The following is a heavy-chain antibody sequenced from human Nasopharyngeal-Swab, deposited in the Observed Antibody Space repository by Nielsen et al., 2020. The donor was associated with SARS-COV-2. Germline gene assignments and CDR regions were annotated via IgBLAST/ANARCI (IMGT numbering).Heavy chain of an antibody. J-gene: IGHJ6*02. Sequence: SLKISCAASGFTFDDYAMHWVRQAPGKGLEWVSGISWNSGSIGYADSVKGRFTISRDNAKNSLYLQMNSLRAEDTALYYCAKDTFYYYGDYYGMDVWGQGTTVTVSS. CDR3: AKDTFYYYGDYYGMDV. D-gene: IGHD3-10*01. CDR1: GFTFDDYA. CDR2: ISWNSGSI. V-gene: IGHV3-9*01.